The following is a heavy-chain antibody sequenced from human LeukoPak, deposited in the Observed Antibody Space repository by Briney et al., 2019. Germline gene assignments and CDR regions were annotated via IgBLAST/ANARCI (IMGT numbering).Heavy chain of an antibody. CDR1: GDSVSSNSAA. CDR3: ARGARIAARPGHYYYMDV. V-gene: IGHV6-1*01. Sequence: SLTLSLTCAISGDSVSSNSAAWNWIRQSPSRGLEWLGRTYYRSKWYNDYAVSVKSRITINPDTSKNQFSLQLNSVTPEDTAVYYCARGARIAARPGHYYYMDVWGKGTTVTVSS. J-gene: IGHJ6*03. D-gene: IGHD6-6*01. CDR2: TYYRSKWYN.